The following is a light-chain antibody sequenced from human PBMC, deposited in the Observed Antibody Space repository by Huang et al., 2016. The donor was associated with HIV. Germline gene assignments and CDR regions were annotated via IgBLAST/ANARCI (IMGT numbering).Light chain of an antibody. CDR2: GAS. CDR1: QSVFSSY. Sequence: EIVLTQSPATLSLSPGERAPLSCRASQSVFSSYVAWYQQRPGQAPRLLISGASSRATGIPDRFSGSGSGTDFTLTISRLEPEDFAVYYCQQYGDSLSFGQGTKVEIK. J-gene: IGKJ1*01. V-gene: IGKV3-20*01. CDR3: QQYGDSLS.